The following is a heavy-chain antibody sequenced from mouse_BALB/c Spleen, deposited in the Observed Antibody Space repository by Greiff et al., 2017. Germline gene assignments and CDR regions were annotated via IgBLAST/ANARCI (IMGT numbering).Heavy chain of an antibody. D-gene: IGHD1-1*01. V-gene: IGHV14-4*02. Sequence: VQLQQSGAELVRSGASVKLSCTASGFNINDYYMPWVKQRPEQGLEWIGWIDPENGDTEYAPKFQGKTTMSADTSSNTAYLQRSSLTAEDTAVCYCNAVVGNAFDYWGQGTTLTVSS. CDR2: IDPENGDT. CDR1: GFNINDYY. J-gene: IGHJ2*01. CDR3: NAVVGNAFDY.